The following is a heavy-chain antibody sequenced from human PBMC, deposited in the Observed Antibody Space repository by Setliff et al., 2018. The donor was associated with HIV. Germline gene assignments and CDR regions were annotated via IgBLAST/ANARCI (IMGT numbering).Heavy chain of an antibody. CDR2: IIPNSGGT. CDR1: GYTFTAYY. D-gene: IGHD3-3*01. CDR3: ARGGFFGVADRRALAN. J-gene: IGHJ4*02. V-gene: IGHV1-2*06. Sequence: GASVKVSCKTSGYTFTAYYIHWVRQAPGQGLEWMGRIIPNSGGTNYAQKFQGRVTMTRDTSISTAYMELSSLGSEDTAVFYCARGGFFGVADRRALANWGQGTLVTVSS.